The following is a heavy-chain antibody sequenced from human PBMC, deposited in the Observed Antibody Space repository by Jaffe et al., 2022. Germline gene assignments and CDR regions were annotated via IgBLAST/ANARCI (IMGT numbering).Heavy chain of an antibody. Sequence: QVQLQESGPGLVKPSETLSLTCTVSGGSISSYYWSWIRQPPGKGLEWIGYIYYSGSTNYNPSLKSRVTISVDTSKNQFSLKLSSVTAADTAVYYCAREGIAAVGWFDPWGQGTLVTVSS. CDR1: GGSISSYY. D-gene: IGHD6-13*01. V-gene: IGHV4-59*01. CDR3: AREGIAAVGWFDP. J-gene: IGHJ5*02. CDR2: IYYSGST.